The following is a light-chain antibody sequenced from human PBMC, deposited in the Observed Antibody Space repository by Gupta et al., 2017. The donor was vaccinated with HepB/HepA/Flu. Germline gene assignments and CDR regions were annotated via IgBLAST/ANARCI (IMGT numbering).Light chain of an antibody. CDR2: EDK. Sequence: FLLTQPRSVSESPGKTVTISCTRNSGHIASNHVQWYHHRPGRAPTTVIYEDKQRHSGGADRFSCSSDSSSNAASLTISGLKTEDEADYYGQGVDSNSLWVFGGGTKLTVL. V-gene: IGLV6-57*03. J-gene: IGLJ3*02. CDR3: QGVDSNSLWV. CDR1: SGHIASNH.